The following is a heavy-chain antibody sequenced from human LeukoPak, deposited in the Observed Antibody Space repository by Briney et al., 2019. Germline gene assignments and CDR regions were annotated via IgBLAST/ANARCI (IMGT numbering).Heavy chain of an antibody. CDR2: ISAYNGNT. D-gene: IGHD3-3*01. CDR3: ARATTYDFWSGYWHYYGMDV. J-gene: IGHJ6*02. V-gene: IGHV1-18*01. Sequence: ASVKVSCKASGYTFTSYGISWVRQAPGQGLEWMGWISAYNGNTNYAQKLQGRVTMTTDTSTSTAYMELRSLRSDDTAVYYCARATTYDFWSGYWHYYGMDVWGQGTTVTVSS. CDR1: GYTFTSYG.